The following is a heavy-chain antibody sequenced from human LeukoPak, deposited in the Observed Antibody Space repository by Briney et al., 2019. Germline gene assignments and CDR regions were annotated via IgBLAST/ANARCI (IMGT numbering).Heavy chain of an antibody. D-gene: IGHD1-26*01. V-gene: IGHV4-39*01. CDR1: GGSISSSSYY. CDR3: ARGRLVGPTTEFDY. J-gene: IGHJ4*02. Sequence: SETLSLTCTVSGGSISSSSYYWGWIRQPPGKGLEWIGSIYYSGSTYYNPSLKSRVTISVDTSKNQFSLKLSSVTAADTAVYYCARGRLVGPTTEFDYWGQGTLVTVSS. CDR2: IYYSGST.